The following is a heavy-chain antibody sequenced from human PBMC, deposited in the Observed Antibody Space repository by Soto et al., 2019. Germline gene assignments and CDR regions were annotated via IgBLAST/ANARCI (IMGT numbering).Heavy chain of an antibody. CDR2: ISSSSSYI. Sequence: GGSLRLSCAASGFTFSSYSMNWVRQAPGKGLEWVSSISSSSSYIYYADSVKGRFTISRDNAKNSLYLQMNSLRAEDTAVYYCARSPRAAGTAPPQWLNYFDYWGQGTLVTVSS. V-gene: IGHV3-21*01. CDR3: ARSPRAAGTAPPQWLNYFDY. D-gene: IGHD6-13*01. J-gene: IGHJ4*02. CDR1: GFTFSSYS.